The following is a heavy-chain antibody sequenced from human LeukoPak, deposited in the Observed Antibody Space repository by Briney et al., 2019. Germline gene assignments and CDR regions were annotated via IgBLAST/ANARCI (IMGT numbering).Heavy chain of an antibody. CDR2: INYSGNT. CDR1: GGSISSSSYY. V-gene: IGHV4-39*07. D-gene: IGHD2-15*01. J-gene: IGHJ4*02. CDR3: ARLGYCSGGSCSPYFDY. Sequence: SETLSLTCAVSGGSISSSSYYWGWLRQPPGKGLEWIGMINYSGNTHYNPSLKSRVTISVDTSKNQFSLKLSSVTAADTAVYYCARLGYCSGGSCSPYFDYWGQGTLVTVSS.